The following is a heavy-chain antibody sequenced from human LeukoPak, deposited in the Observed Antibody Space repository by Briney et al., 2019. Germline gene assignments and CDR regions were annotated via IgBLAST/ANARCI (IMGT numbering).Heavy chain of an antibody. D-gene: IGHD6-13*01. V-gene: IGHV4-59*01. CDR2: IYYSGST. J-gene: IGHJ4*02. CDR1: GGSISSYY. CDR3: ARYSSSWFDY. Sequence: SETLSLTCTVSGGSISSYYWSRIRQPPGKGLEWIGYIYYSGSTNYNPSLKSRVTISVDTSKNQFSLKLSSVTAADTAVYYCARYSSSWFDYWGQGTLVTVSS.